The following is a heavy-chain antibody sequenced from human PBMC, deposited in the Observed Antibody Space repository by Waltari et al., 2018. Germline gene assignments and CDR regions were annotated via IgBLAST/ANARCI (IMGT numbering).Heavy chain of an antibody. D-gene: IGHD3-10*01. CDR2: IIPIFGTA. Sequence: QVQLVQSGAEVKKPGSSVKVSCKASGGTFSSYAISWVRQAPGQGLEWMGGIIPIFGTANDAQKFQGRVTITTDEATSTAYMELSSLRSEDTAVYYCASITMVQGVSDYWGQGTLVTVSS. CDR1: GGTFSSYA. J-gene: IGHJ4*02. CDR3: ASITMVQGVSDY. V-gene: IGHV1-69*05.